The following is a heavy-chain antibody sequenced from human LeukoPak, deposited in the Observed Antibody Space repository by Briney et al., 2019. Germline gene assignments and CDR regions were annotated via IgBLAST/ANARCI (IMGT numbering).Heavy chain of an antibody. CDR3: ARAACSSTACYSP. Sequence: GASVKVSCKASGYTFTSFGINWVRQAPGQGLEWMGWISAYNGKINYAQNLQGRLTMTTDTSTTTAYMELRSLRFDDTAVYYCARAACSSTACYSPWGQGTLVTVSS. D-gene: IGHD2-2*02. J-gene: IGHJ5*02. CDR2: ISAYNGKI. CDR1: GYTFTSFG. V-gene: IGHV1-18*01.